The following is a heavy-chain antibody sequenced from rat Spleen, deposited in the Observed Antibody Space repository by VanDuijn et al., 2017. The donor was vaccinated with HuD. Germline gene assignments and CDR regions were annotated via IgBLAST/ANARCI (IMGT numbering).Heavy chain of an antibody. V-gene: IGHV5S23*01. J-gene: IGHJ2*01. D-gene: IGHD1-9*01. CDR2: ISPGGGNT. CDR1: GFTFSDYY. CDR3: VRRHYGYTDYFDY. Sequence: EVQLVESGGGLVQPGRSLKLSCAASGFTFSDYYMAWVRQAPTKGLEWVASISPGGGNTYYRDSVKGRFTVSRDNAKSTLYLQMDSLRSEDTATFYCVRRHYGYTDYFDYWGQGVMVTVSS.